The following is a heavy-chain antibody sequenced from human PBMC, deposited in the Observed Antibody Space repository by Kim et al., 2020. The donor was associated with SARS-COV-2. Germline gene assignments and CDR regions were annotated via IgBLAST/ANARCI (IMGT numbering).Heavy chain of an antibody. V-gene: IGHV5-10-1*01. CDR3: ARPSYSSSFVKDYYYYGMDV. J-gene: IGHJ6*02. CDR1: GYSFTSYW. Sequence: GESLKISCKGSGYSFTSYWISWVRQMPGKGLEWMGRIDPSDSYTNYSPSFQGHVTISADKSISTAYLQWSSLKASDTAMYYCARPSYSSSFVKDYYYYGMDVWGQGTTVTVSS. D-gene: IGHD6-13*01. CDR2: IDPSDSYT.